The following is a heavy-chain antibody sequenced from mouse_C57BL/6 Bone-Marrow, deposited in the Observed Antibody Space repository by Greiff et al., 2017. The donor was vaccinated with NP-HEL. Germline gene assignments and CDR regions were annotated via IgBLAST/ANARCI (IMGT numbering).Heavy chain of an antibody. CDR3: ARDDSNSWYFDV. J-gene: IGHJ1*03. Sequence: EVKLVESEGGLVQPGSSMKLSCTASGFTFSDYYMAWVRQVPEKGLEWVANINYDGSSTYYLDSLKSRFIISRDNAKNILYLQMSSLKSEDTATYYCARDDSNSWYFDVWGTGTTVTVSS. V-gene: IGHV5-16*01. CDR1: GFTFSDYY. D-gene: IGHD2-5*01. CDR2: INYDGSST.